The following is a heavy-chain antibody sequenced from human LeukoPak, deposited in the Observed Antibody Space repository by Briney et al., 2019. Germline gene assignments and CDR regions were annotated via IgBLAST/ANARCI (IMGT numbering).Heavy chain of an antibody. D-gene: IGHD3-22*01. J-gene: IGHJ4*02. V-gene: IGHV4-34*01. CDR3: ARGQERYYYDSSGYYYYFDY. CDR1: GGSFSGYY. Sequence: SEILSLTCAVYGGSFSGYYWSWLRQPPGKGLEWIGEINHSGSTNYNPSLKSRVTISVDTSKNQFSLKLSSVTAADTAVYYCARGQERYYYDSSGYYYYFDYWGQGTLVTVSS. CDR2: INHSGST.